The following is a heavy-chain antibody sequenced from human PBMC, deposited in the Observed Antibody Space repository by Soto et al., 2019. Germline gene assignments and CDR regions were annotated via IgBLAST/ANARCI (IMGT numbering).Heavy chain of an antibody. Sequence: PGGSLRLSCAASGFTFSSYGMHWVRQAPGKGLEWVAVISYDGSNKYYADSVKGRFTISGDNSKNTLYLQMNSLRAEDTAVYYSANAPSTTRPPLDYCRQETLVTVAS. CDR2: ISYDGSNK. V-gene: IGHV3-30*18. CDR1: GFTFSSYG. J-gene: IGHJ4*02. CDR3: ANAPSTTRPPLDY.